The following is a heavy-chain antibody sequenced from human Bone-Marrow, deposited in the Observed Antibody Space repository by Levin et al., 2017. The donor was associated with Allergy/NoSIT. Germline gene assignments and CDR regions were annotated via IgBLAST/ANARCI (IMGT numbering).Heavy chain of an antibody. Sequence: QSGGSLRLSCATSGFTFDNHVMTWVRQAPGKGLEWVSGISGDGRRAYYSESVKGRFTISRDNSKNTVFLQMDSLSAADTALYYCAVSQIAYSSSGSVPEYYQYGMDVWVQGTSVTVSS. V-gene: IGHV3-23*01. CDR1: GFTFDNHV. CDR3: AVSQIAYSSSGSVPEYYQYGMDV. CDR2: ISGDGRRA. J-gene: IGHJ6*02. D-gene: IGHD6-13*01.